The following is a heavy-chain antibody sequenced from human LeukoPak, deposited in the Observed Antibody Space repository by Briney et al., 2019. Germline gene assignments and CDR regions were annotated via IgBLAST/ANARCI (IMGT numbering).Heavy chain of an antibody. CDR2: IIPIFGTA. Sequence: ASVKVSCKASGGTFSSYAISRVRQAPGQGLEWMGGIIPIFGTANYAQKFQGRVTITADESTSTAYMELSSLRSEDTAVYYCASTTMIVVVITTALGAFDIWGQGTMVTVSS. CDR1: GGTFSSYA. V-gene: IGHV1-69*13. J-gene: IGHJ3*02. D-gene: IGHD3-22*01. CDR3: ASTTMIVVVITTALGAFDI.